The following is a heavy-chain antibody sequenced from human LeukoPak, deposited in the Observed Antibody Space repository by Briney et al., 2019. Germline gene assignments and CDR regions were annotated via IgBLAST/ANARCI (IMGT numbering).Heavy chain of an antibody. V-gene: IGHV4-61*05. CDR2: IYYSGST. Sequence: PSETLSLTCTVSGGSISSSSYYWSWIRQPPGKGLEWIGYIYYSGSTNYNPSLKSRVTISVDTSKNQFSLKLSSVTAADTAVYYCASLYCSGGSCHIDYRGQGTLVTVSS. CDR3: ASLYCSGGSCHIDY. CDR1: GGSISSSSYY. D-gene: IGHD2-15*01. J-gene: IGHJ4*02.